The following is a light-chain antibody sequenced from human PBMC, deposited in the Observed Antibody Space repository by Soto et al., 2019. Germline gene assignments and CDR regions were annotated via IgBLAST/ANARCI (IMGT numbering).Light chain of an antibody. V-gene: IGKV1-5*03. Sequence: DIQMTQSPSTLSASVGDRVTITCRASQSISSWLAWYQHKPGKAPKVLIYKASSLESGVPSRFSGSGSGTEFTLTISSLQPDDFATYYCQQYNSYPVTFGQGTKVEIK. CDR2: KAS. CDR1: QSISSW. CDR3: QQYNSYPVT. J-gene: IGKJ1*01.